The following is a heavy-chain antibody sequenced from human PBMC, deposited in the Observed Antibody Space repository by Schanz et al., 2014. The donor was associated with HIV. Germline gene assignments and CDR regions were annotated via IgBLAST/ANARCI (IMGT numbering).Heavy chain of an antibody. CDR3: VKGERIGYRIEVTGPTFDY. CDR2: ISHDGTNK. CDR1: GFTFSDYS. Sequence: VHLVESGGGLIKPGRSLRLSCAASGFTFSDYSMHWVRQAPGKALEWVAVISHDGTNKFYAGSVKDRFTISRDNAKNTLYVQIRSLRNEDTAVYYCVKGERIGYRIEVTGPTFDYWGQGTLVTVSS. D-gene: IGHD3-22*01. J-gene: IGHJ4*02. V-gene: IGHV3-30-3*01.